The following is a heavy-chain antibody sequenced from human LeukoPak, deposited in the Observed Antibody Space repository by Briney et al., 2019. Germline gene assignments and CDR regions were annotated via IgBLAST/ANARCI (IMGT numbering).Heavy chain of an antibody. CDR1: GGSISNYY. D-gene: IGHD5-18*01. Sequence: SETLSLTCTVSGGSISNYYWTWIRQSPGTGLEWIGYIYHSGSTNYNPSLKSRVTISVDTSKNQFSLKLSSVTAADTAVYYCASRDTATGLDWGQGTLVTVSS. CDR3: ASRDTATGLD. CDR2: IYHSGST. V-gene: IGHV4-59*12. J-gene: IGHJ4*02.